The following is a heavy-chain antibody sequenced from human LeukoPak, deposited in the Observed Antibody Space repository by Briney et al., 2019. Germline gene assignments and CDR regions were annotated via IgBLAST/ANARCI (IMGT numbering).Heavy chain of an antibody. CDR3: ARGRGDYGDYAFDY. CDR2: IGTAGDT. Sequence: TGGSLRLSCAASGFTFSSYDMHWVRQATGKGLEWVSAIGTAGDTYYPGSVKGRFTISRENAKNSLYLQMNSLRAGGTAVYYCARGRGDYGDYAFDYWGQGTLVTVSS. J-gene: IGHJ4*02. V-gene: IGHV3-13*04. CDR1: GFTFSSYD. D-gene: IGHD4-17*01.